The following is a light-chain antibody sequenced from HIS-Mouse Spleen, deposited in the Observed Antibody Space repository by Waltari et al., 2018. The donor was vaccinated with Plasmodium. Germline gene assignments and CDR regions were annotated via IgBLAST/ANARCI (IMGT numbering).Light chain of an antibody. V-gene: IGLV1-44*01. CDR3: AAWDDSLKV. CDR2: SNN. J-gene: IGLJ3*02. CDR1: SSNIGSNT. Sequence: QSVLTQPPSASGTPGQRVTISCSGSSSNIGSNTVNWYQQLPGTAPNLLIYSNNQRPSGVPDRFSGSKSGTSASRAISGLQSEDEADYYCAAWDDSLKVFGGGTKLTVL.